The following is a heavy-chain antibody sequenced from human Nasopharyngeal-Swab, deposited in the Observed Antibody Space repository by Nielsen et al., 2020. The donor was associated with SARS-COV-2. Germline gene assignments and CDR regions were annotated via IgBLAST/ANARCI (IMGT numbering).Heavy chain of an antibody. CDR2: ISAYNGNT. CDR3: ARDPRDRYYYDSSGYQTPGFDY. V-gene: IGHV1-18*01. D-gene: IGHD3-22*01. Sequence: ASVKVSCKASGYTFTRHGISWVRQAPGQGLEWMGWISAYNGNTHYAQKLQGRVTMTRDTSTSTVYMELSSLRSEDTAVYYCARDPRDRYYYDSSGYQTPGFDYWGQGTLVTVSS. CDR1: GYTFTRHG. J-gene: IGHJ4*02.